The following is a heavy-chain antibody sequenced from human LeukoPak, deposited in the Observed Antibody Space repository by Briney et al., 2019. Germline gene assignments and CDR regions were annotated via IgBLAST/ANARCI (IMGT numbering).Heavy chain of an antibody. J-gene: IGHJ5*02. CDR3: ARDPIVGATDNWFDP. Sequence: GASVTVSCKASGYTFTGYYMHWVRQAPGQGLEWMGWINPNSGGTNYAQKFQGRVTMTRDTSISTAYMELSRLRSDDTAVYYCARDPIVGATDNWFDPWGQGTLVTVSS. V-gene: IGHV1-2*02. D-gene: IGHD1-26*01. CDR2: INPNSGGT. CDR1: GYTFTGYY.